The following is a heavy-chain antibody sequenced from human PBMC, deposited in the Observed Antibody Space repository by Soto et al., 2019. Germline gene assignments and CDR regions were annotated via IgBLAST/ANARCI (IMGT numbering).Heavy chain of an antibody. CDR2: IIPIFGTA. D-gene: IGHD4-17*01. CDR3: ARDMTTVTSARYYYYGMDV. Sequence: ASVKVSCKASGGTFSSYAISWVRQAPGQGLEWMGGIIPIFGTANYAQKFQGRVTITADKFTSTAYMELSSLRSEDTAVYYCARDMTTVTSARYYYYGMDVWGQGTTVTVSS. CDR1: GGTFSSYA. V-gene: IGHV1-69*06. J-gene: IGHJ6*02.